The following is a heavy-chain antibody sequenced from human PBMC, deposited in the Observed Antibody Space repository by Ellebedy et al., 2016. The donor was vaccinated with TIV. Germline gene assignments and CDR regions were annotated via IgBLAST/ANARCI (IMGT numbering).Heavy chain of an antibody. CDR3: AKSVGDSTRFIDY. CDR1: EFTFSSYA. D-gene: IGHD1-26*01. J-gene: IGHJ4*02. CDR2: ILGDSSTT. Sequence: GESLKISCAASEFTFSSYAMGWARHAPGKGLEWVSSILGDSSTTYYAESVKCRFTISRDNSKNTLYLQLNILRAEDTAVYYCAKSVGDSTRFIDYWGQGTPVTVSS. V-gene: IGHV3-23*01.